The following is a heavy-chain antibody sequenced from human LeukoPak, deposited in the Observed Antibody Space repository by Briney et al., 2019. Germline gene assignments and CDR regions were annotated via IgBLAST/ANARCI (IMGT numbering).Heavy chain of an antibody. J-gene: IGHJ6*02. CDR3: ARGGSAAAGSWGMDV. CDR1: GFTFATYA. CDR2: MSYDGNDK. D-gene: IGHD6-13*01. Sequence: GGSLRLSCVVSGFTFATYAVHWVRQAPGEGLEWVAVMSYDGNDKYYADSVKGRFTISGDISKNTPFLHVDSLRPEDTAVYYCARGGSAAAGSWGMDVWGQGTTVTVSS. V-gene: IGHV3-30*04.